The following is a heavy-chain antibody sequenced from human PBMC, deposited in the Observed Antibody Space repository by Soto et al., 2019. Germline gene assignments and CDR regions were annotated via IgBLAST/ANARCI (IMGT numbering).Heavy chain of an antibody. Sequence: LRLSCAASGFTFSGYGMHWVRQAPGKGLEWVAVIWYDGSNKYYADSVKGRFTISRDNSKNTLYLQMNSLRSEDTAVYYCVRRHVSATGIDWFDPWGQGTLVTVSS. CDR3: VRRHVSATGIDWFDP. CDR2: IWYDGSNK. CDR1: GFTFSGYG. V-gene: IGHV3-33*01. D-gene: IGHD6-13*01. J-gene: IGHJ5*02.